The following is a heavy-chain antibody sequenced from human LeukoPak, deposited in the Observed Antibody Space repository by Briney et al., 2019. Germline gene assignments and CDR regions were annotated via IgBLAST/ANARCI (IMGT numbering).Heavy chain of an antibody. CDR1: GFTFSSYA. J-gene: IGHJ4*02. D-gene: IGHD3-10*01. Sequence: GSLRLSCAASGFTFSSYAMHWVRPAPGKGLGWVAVISYDGSNKYYSDSVKGRFTISRDNSKNTLYLQMNSLRAEDTAVYYCAREEVWFGEYYFDYWGQGTLVTVS. CDR2: ISYDGSNK. CDR3: AREEVWFGEYYFDY. V-gene: IGHV3-30-3*01.